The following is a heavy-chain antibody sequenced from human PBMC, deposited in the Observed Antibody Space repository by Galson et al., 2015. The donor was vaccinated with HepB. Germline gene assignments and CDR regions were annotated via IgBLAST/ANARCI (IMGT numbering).Heavy chain of an antibody. CDR1: GGTFSSYA. D-gene: IGHD6-19*01. J-gene: IGHJ6*02. V-gene: IGHV1-69*04. CDR3: ASGNSSDLYGMDV. Sequence: SVKVSCKASGGTFSSYAISWVRQAPGQGLEWMGRIIPILGIANYAQKFQGRVTITADKSTSTAYMELSSLRSEDTAVYYCASGNSSDLYGMDVWGQGTTVTVSS. CDR2: IIPILGIA.